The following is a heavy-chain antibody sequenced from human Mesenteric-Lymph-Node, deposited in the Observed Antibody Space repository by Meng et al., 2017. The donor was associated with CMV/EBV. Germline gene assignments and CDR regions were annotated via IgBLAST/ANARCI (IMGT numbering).Heavy chain of an antibody. D-gene: IGHD4-23*01. CDR2: INPGDGST. CDR3: AAYRDYGGNLIDY. V-gene: IGHV1-46*01. J-gene: IGHJ4*02. Sequence: ASVKVSCKAFGYTFTSYYLHWVRQAPGQGLEWMGIINPGDGSTSYAQKFQGRVTMTRDTFTVYMELSSLRSEDTAVYYCAAYRDYGGNLIDYWGQGTLVTVSS. CDR1: GYTFTSYY.